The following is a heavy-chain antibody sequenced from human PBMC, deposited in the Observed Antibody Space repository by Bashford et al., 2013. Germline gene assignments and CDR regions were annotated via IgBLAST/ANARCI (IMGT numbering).Heavy chain of an antibody. CDR1: GGTFSSYA. CDR2: VIPIAGIT. J-gene: IGHJ3*02. V-gene: IGHV1-69*10. CDR3: AREDFVVVVGASTQPYSAFDI. Sequence: VASVKVSCKASGGTFSSYAISWVRQAPGQGLEWMGYVIPIAGITNYAQKFQGRVTMTRDTSTSTVYMELSSLRSEDTAVYYCAREDFVVVVGASTQPYSAFDIWGQGTVVTVSS. D-gene: IGHD2-15*01.